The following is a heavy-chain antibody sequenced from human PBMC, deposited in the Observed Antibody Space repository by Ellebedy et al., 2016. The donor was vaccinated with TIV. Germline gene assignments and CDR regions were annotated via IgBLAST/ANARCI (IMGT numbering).Heavy chain of an antibody. D-gene: IGHD6-19*01. J-gene: IGHJ4*02. V-gene: IGHV3-23*01. CDR3: ALTSGWSPFAH. CDR2: ISASGDTT. CDR1: GITFNIFS. Sequence: GGSLRLSXAASGITFNIFSMTWVRQAPGKGLEWVSAISASGDTTFYAESVKGRVTVSRDNSKNTLYLQMNSLRAEDTAVYYCALTSGWSPFAHWGQGTLVTVSS.